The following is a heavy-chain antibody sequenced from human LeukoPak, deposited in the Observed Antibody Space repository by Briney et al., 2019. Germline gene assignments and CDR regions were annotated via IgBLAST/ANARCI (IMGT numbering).Heavy chain of an antibody. D-gene: IGHD2-2*03. CDR2: ISAYNGNT. Sequence: GASVKASCKASGYTFTSYGISWVRQAPGQGLEWMGWISAYNGNTNYAQKLQGRVTMTTDTSTSTAYMELRSLRSDDTAVYYYARIHPVGYCSSTSCYHYYYYMDVWGKGTTVTISS. CDR3: ARIHPVGYCSSTSCYHYYYYMDV. CDR1: GYTFTSYG. V-gene: IGHV1-18*01. J-gene: IGHJ6*03.